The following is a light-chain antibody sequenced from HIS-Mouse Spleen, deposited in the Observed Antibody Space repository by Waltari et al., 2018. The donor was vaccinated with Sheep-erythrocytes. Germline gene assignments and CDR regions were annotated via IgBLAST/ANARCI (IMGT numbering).Light chain of an antibody. Sequence: QSALTQPRSVSGSPGQSVTISCTGTSSDVGGYNSVSWYQQHPGKAPKLMIYDVSKRPSWVPDRFSGSKAGKTASLTISGLQAEDEADYYCCSYAGSYNHVFATGTKVTVL. V-gene: IGLV2-11*01. CDR2: DVS. J-gene: IGLJ1*01. CDR1: SSDVGGYNS. CDR3: CSYAGSYNHV.